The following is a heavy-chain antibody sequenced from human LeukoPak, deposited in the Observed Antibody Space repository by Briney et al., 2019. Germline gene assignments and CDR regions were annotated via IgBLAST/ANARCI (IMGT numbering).Heavy chain of an antibody. J-gene: IGHJ4*02. Sequence: ASVKVSCKASGGTFSSYAISWVRQAPGQGLEWMGGIIPIFGTANYAQKFQGRVTITTDESTSTAYMELSSLRSEDTAVYYCASRYSSRMSGYFDYWGQGTLVTVSS. CDR3: ASRYSSRMSGYFDY. CDR2: IIPIFGTA. V-gene: IGHV1-69*05. D-gene: IGHD6-13*01. CDR1: GGTFSSYA.